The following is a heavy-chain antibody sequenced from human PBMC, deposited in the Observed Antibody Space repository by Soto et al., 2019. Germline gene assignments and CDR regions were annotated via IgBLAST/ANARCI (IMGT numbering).Heavy chain of an antibody. Sequence: QVQLVQSGAEVKKPGASVKVSCKASGYTFTSYGISWVRQAPGQGLEWMGWISADNGNTNYAQKLQGRVTMTTDTSMRTAYMELRSLRSDDTAVYYCGGEYGSGSRFDYWGQGTMVTVSS. V-gene: IGHV1-18*01. CDR1: GYTFTSYG. CDR3: GGEYGSGSRFDY. D-gene: IGHD3-10*01. CDR2: ISADNGNT. J-gene: IGHJ4*02.